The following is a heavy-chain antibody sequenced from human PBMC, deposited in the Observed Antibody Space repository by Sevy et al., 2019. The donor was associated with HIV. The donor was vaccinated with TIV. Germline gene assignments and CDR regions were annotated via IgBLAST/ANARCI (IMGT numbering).Heavy chain of an antibody. Sequence: GGSLRLSCTASGFPFSGYWFHWVRQAPGKGLVWLSRINTDGSDTHYADSVKGRFTISGDNAKKTVYLQMDSLRAEDTAVYFCARDPSLHSGADWGWFDPWGQGTLVTVSS. CDR2: INTDGSDT. D-gene: IGHD5-12*01. V-gene: IGHV3-74*01. J-gene: IGHJ5*02. CDR3: ARDPSLHSGADWGWFDP. CDR1: GFPFSGYW.